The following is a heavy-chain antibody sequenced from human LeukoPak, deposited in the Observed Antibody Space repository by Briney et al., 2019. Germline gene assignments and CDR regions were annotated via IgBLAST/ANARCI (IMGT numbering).Heavy chain of an antibody. V-gene: IGHV1-69*13. Sequence: SVKVSCKASGGTFSSYAISWVRQAPGQGLEWMGGIIPIFGTANYAQKFQGRVTITADESTSTAYMELSSLRSEDTAVYYCARLGPYYDSSGYGEYDWFDPWGQGTLVTVSS. J-gene: IGHJ5*02. CDR3: ARLGPYYDSSGYGEYDWFDP. CDR2: IIPIFGTA. D-gene: IGHD3-22*01. CDR1: GGTFSSYA.